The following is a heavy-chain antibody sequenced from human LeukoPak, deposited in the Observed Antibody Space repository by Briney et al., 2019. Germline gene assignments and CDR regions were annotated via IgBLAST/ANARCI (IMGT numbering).Heavy chain of an antibody. D-gene: IGHD3-10*01. Sequence: GASVKVSCKVSGYTFTSYGISWVRQAPGQGLEWMGWISPYNGHTNYAQPFQGRVTMTTDTSTSSGYMELRSLRSDDTAVYYCAREKFGVCLDSWGQGTLVTVSS. CDR2: ISPYNGHT. CDR3: AREKFGVCLDS. CDR1: GYTFTSYG. J-gene: IGHJ4*02. V-gene: IGHV1-18*04.